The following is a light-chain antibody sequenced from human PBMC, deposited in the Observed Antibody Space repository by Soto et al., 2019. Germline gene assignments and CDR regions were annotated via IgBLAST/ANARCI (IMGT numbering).Light chain of an antibody. CDR3: QQYYSIPIT. Sequence: DIVMTQSPESLAVPLGERATVNCKSSQSVLYSTDNRNYLGWYQKKPGQSPKLLISWASTRESGVPDRFSGSGSETDFTLTISSLQAEDVAVYYCQQYYSIPITFGQGTRLEIK. V-gene: IGKV4-1*01. CDR2: WAS. J-gene: IGKJ5*01. CDR1: QSVLYSTDNRNY.